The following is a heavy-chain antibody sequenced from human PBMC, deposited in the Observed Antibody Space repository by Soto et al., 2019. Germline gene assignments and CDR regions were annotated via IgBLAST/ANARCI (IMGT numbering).Heavy chain of an antibody. J-gene: IGHJ6*02. CDR1: GGSISSSSYY. CDR2: IYYSGST. Sequence: KTSETLSLTCTVSGGSISSSSYYWGWIRQPPGKGLEWIGSIYYSGSTYYNPSLKSRVTISVDTSKNQFSLKLSSVTAADTAVYYCARIPSLTAARGGMDVWGQGTTVTVSS. D-gene: IGHD2-2*01. V-gene: IGHV4-39*01. CDR3: ARIPSLTAARGGMDV.